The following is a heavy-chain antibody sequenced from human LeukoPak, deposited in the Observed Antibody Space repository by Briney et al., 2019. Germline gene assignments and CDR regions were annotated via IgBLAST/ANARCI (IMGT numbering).Heavy chain of an antibody. J-gene: IGHJ4*02. V-gene: IGHV4-39*01. D-gene: IGHD3-10*01. CDR3: ARHSPLVRGVDF. CDR1: DGSISSSSNY. CDR2: IYYTGRT. Sequence: SETLSLTCTVSDGSISSSSNYWGWIAHPPGKELKSIGNIYYTGRTFYNPSLKSRVTISVDTSKNQFSLKLSSMTAADTAVYYCARHSPLVRGVDFWGQGTLVTVSS.